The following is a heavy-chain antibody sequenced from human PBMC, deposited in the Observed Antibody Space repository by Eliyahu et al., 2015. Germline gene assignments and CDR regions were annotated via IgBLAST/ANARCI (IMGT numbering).Heavy chain of an antibody. J-gene: IGHJ6*03. CDR2: ISYNGDSE. CDR1: GFTFKTLP. D-gene: IGHD2-2*01. CDR3: ARDSSTNYMDL. V-gene: IGHV3-30-3*01. Sequence: QVQLVESGGGVVQPGRSLRLXCAASGFTFKTLPMPWVRQAPGKGLAGVAIISYNGDSEYYADSVQGRFTISRDNSKNTLYLQINSLRAEDTAVYFCARDSSTNYMDLWGKGTTVTVSS.